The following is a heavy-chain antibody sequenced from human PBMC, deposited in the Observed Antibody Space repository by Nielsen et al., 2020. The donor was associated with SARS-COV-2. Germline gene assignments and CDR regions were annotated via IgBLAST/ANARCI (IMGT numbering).Heavy chain of an antibody. CDR2: ISYDGSNK. CDR1: GFTFSSYG. D-gene: IGHD6-19*01. CDR3: ARIQWLVEYYFDY. Sequence: GGSLRLSCAASGFTFSSYGMHWVRQAPGKGLEWVAVISYDGSNKYYADSVKSRFTISRDNSKNTLYLQMNGLRAEDTALYHCARIQWLVEYYFDYWGQGTLVTVSS. V-gene: IGHV3-33*05. J-gene: IGHJ4*02.